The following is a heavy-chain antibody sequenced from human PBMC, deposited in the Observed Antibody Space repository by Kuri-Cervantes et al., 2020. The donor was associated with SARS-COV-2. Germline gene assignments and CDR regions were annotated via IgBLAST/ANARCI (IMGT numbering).Heavy chain of an antibody. CDR1: GFTFSSYW. CDR2: IRQDGSEK. CDR3: ARDNPACSSSWYETFDI. V-gene: IGHV3-7*01. Sequence: GGSLRLSCAASGFTFSSYWMSWVRQAPGKGLEWVANIRQDGSEKYYVDSVKGRFTISRDNAKNSLYLQMNSLRAEDTAVYYCARDNPACSSSWYETFDIWGQGTMVTVSS. J-gene: IGHJ3*02. D-gene: IGHD6-13*01.